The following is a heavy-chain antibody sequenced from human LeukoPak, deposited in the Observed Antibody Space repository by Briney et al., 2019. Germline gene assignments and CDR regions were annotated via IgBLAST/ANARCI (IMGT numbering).Heavy chain of an antibody. CDR3: ARDDRDYNWFDP. V-gene: IGHV3-23*01. CDR2: ISGSGGGT. Sequence: GESLRLSCAASGFTFSSYAMSWVRQAPGKGLEWVSAISGSGGGTYYADSVKGRFTISRDNAENSLYLQMNSLRAEDTAVYYCARDDRDYNWFDPWGQGTLVTVSS. J-gene: IGHJ5*02. CDR1: GFTFSSYA.